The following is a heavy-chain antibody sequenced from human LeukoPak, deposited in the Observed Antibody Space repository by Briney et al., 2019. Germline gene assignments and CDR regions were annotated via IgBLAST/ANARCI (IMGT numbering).Heavy chain of an antibody. J-gene: IGHJ3*02. CDR1: GYTFTGYY. D-gene: IGHD3-22*01. CDR2: INPNSGGT. Sequence: GASVTVSCKASGYTFTGYYMHWVRQAPGQGLEWMGWINPNSGGTKYAQKFQGRVTMTRDTSISTAYMELSRLRSDDTAVYYCARGNDYYDSSGYYFRGAFDIWGQGTMVTVSS. V-gene: IGHV1-2*02. CDR3: ARGNDYYDSSGYYFRGAFDI.